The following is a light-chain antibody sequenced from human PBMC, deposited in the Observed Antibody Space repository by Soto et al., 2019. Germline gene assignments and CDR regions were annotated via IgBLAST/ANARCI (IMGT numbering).Light chain of an antibody. CDR2: LGS. CDR1: QSLLHSNGYNY. Sequence: DIVMTQSPLSLPVTPGEPASISCRSSQSLLHSNGYNYLDWYLQKPGQSPQLLIYLGSNRASGVPERFSGSGSGTDFTLKISRVEAEDVGIYYCMQALQPLTFGGGTKVEIK. CDR3: MQALQPLT. V-gene: IGKV2-28*01. J-gene: IGKJ4*01.